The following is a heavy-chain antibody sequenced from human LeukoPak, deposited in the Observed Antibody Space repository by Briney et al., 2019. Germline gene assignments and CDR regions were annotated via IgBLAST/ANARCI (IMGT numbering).Heavy chain of an antibody. CDR2: IYYSGST. CDR3: ARDQWLVNEGGLDY. CDR1: GGSVSSGSYY. J-gene: IGHJ4*02. Sequence: SETLSLACTVSGGSVSSGSYYWSWIRQPPGKGLEWIGYIYYSGSTNYNPSLKSRVTISVDTSKNQFSLKLSSVTAADTAVYYCARDQWLVNEGGLDYWGQGTLVTVSS. D-gene: IGHD6-19*01. V-gene: IGHV4-61*01.